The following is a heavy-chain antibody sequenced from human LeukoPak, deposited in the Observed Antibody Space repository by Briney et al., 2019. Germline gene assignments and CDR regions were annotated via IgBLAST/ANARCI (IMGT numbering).Heavy chain of an antibody. CDR1: GEFFSGFY. V-gene: IGHV4-34*01. Sequence: KTSETLSLTCDVHGEFFSGFYWSWIRQSPGKGLEWIGSIYYSGSTNYNPSLKSRVTVSVDTSKNQFSLKLTSVTAADTAVYYCARLVWGSYRFDYWGQGTLVTVSS. D-gene: IGHD3-16*02. CDR3: ARLVWGSYRFDY. CDR2: IYYSGST. J-gene: IGHJ4*02.